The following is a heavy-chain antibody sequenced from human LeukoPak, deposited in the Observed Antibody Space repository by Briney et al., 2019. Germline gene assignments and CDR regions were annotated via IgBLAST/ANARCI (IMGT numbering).Heavy chain of an antibody. CDR2: MNPNSGNT. CDR3: ARGRARSGYHVGNWFDP. CDR1: GYTFTSDE. D-gene: IGHD3-22*01. V-gene: IGHV1-8*01. Sequence: GASVKVSCKASGYTFTSDEIHWVRQATGQGLEWMGWMNPNSGNTGYAQKFQGRVTMTRNTSISTAYMELSSLRSEDTAVYYCARGRARSGYHVGNWFDPWGQGTLVTVSS. J-gene: IGHJ5*02.